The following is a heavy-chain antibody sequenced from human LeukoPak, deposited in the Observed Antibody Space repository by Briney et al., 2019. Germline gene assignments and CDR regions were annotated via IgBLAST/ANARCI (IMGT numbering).Heavy chain of an antibody. D-gene: IGHD2-2*01. CDR1: GFIFDDYA. CDR3: GKDWGGGCSSSRCSETAIYNYGMDL. J-gene: IGHJ6*02. CDR2: ISWNSGRV. V-gene: IGHV3-9*01. Sequence: PGGSLRLSCAASGFIFDDYAMHWVRQAPGKGLECVSGISWNSGRVDYADSVKGRFTISRDNTKNSLHLQMSSLRPEDTALYYCGKDWGGGCSSSRCSETAIYNYGMDLWGQGTTVTVSS.